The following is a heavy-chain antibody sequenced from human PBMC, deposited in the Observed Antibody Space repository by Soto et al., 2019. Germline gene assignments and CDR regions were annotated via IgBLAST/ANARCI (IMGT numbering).Heavy chain of an antibody. CDR3: ARDGRYYYDSVDY. CDR1: GYTFTSYG. J-gene: IGHJ4*02. Sequence: ASVKVSCKASGYTFTSYGISWVRQAPGQGLEWVGWISAYNGETKYAQNFQGRVAMTTDTSTTTAYMELWILRSDDTAVYYCARDGRYYYDSVDYWGQGTQVTVS. V-gene: IGHV1-18*04. CDR2: ISAYNGET. D-gene: IGHD3-22*01.